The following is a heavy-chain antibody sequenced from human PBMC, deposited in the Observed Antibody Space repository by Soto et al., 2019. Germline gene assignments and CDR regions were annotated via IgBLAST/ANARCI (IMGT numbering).Heavy chain of an antibody. D-gene: IGHD1-26*01. V-gene: IGHV4-59*01. CDR3: ARSYSGTFYGYDT. Sequence: KASETLSLTCTVSGGSISSYHWSWIRQSPGKGLEWIGYVLYTGSTKYNPALKRRVTISVDTSKNQFSLKLSSVSAADTGLYYCARSYSGTFYGYDTWGQGILVTVSS. CDR1: GGSISSYH. J-gene: IGHJ5*02. CDR2: VLYTGST.